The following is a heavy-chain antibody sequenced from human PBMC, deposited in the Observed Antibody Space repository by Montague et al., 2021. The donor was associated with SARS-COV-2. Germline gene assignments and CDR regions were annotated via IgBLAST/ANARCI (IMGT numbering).Heavy chain of an antibody. CDR3: ARHALRYFVWLNEGYFDY. V-gene: IGHV4-59*08. CDR2: IYYSGST. CDR1: GGSISSYY. Sequence: SETLSLTCTVSGGSISSYYWSWIRQPPGKGLEWIGYIYYSGSTNYNPSLKSRVTISVDTSKNQFSLKLSSVTAADTAVYYCARHALRYFVWLNEGYFDYWGQGTLVTVSS. D-gene: IGHD3-9*01. J-gene: IGHJ4*02.